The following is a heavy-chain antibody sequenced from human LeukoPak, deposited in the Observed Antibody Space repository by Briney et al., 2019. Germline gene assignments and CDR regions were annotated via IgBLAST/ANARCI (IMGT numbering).Heavy chain of an antibody. V-gene: IGHV3-53*01. CDR2: IYSGGST. D-gene: IGHD4-17*01. J-gene: IGHJ4*02. Sequence: PGGSLRLSCAATGFAVNTNYMSWVRQAPGKGLEWVSVIYSGGSTYYSGSVRGRFTISRDNSKNTLHLQMNSLTAEDTAVYYCVRDLYGTSGTHWGQGTLVTVSS. CDR1: GFAVNTNY. CDR3: VRDLYGTSGTH.